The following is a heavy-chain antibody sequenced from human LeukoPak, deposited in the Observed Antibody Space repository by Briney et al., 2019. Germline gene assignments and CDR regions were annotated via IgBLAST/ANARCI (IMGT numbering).Heavy chain of an antibody. V-gene: IGHV4-30-2*01. CDR2: IYHSGST. Sequence: SETLSLTCTVSGDSISSSSYYWGWIRQPPGKGLEWIGYIYHSGSTYYNPSLKSRVTISVDRSKNQFSLKLSSVTAADTAVYYCARGRGYYYDSSGYNWFDPWGQGTLVTVSS. J-gene: IGHJ5*02. CDR1: GDSISSSSYY. D-gene: IGHD3-22*01. CDR3: ARGRGYYYDSSGYNWFDP.